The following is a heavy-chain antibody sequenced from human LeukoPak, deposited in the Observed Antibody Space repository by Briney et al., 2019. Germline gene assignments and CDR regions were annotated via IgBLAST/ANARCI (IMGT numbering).Heavy chain of an antibody. CDR2: IYYSGST. CDR1: GGSISSYY. Sequence: SETLSLTCTVSGGSISSYYRSWIRQPPGKGLEWIGYIYYSGSTNYNPSLKSRVTISVDKSKNQFSLKLSSVTAADTAVYYCARDRVDTAMVMAFDIWGQGTMVTVSS. V-gene: IGHV4-59*12. J-gene: IGHJ3*02. CDR3: ARDRVDTAMVMAFDI. D-gene: IGHD5-18*01.